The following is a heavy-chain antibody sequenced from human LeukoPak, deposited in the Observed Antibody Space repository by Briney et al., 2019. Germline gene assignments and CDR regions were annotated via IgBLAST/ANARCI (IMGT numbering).Heavy chain of an antibody. CDR3: AKTEYYYDSSGYYYFDY. Sequence: WGSLSLSCAASGFTFSSYAMSWVRQAPGKGLEWVSAISGSGGSKYYADSVEGRFTIPRDNSKNTLNLQMSRLRAEDTAVYYCAKTEYYYDSSGYYYFDYWSQGTLVTVSS. D-gene: IGHD3-22*01. J-gene: IGHJ4*02. CDR2: ISGSGGSK. V-gene: IGHV3-23*01. CDR1: GFTFSSYA.